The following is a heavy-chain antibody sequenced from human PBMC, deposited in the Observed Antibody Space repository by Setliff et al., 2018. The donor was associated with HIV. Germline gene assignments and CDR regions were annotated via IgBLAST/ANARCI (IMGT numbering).Heavy chain of an antibody. CDR1: GFTFSSYW. CDR2: INQDGSEK. CDR3: TRDLDLTGGEAFDI. J-gene: IGHJ3*02. Sequence: GGSLRLSCAASGFTFSSYWIIWVRQAPGKGLEWVANINQDGSEKYYVDSVKGRFTISRDNAKNSLYLQMNSLRAEDTALYYCTRDLDLTGGEAFDIWGQGTMVTVSS. V-gene: IGHV3-7*03. D-gene: IGHD3-3*01.